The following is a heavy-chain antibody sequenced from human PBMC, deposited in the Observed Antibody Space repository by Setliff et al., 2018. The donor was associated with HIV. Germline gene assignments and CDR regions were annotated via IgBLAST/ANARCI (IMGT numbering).Heavy chain of an antibody. V-gene: IGHV3-7*03. Sequence: PGGSLRLSCAASGFSFSSYWMSWVRQAPGKGLEWVANIKQDGSQKFYVDSVKGRFTISRDNAKNSVYLQVNSLRVEDTAVYYCARWPREVAEMGGAFDSWGQGTMVTVSS. CDR3: ARWPREVAEMGGAFDS. J-gene: IGHJ3*02. CDR2: IKQDGSQK. D-gene: IGHD3-16*01. CDR1: GFSFSSYW.